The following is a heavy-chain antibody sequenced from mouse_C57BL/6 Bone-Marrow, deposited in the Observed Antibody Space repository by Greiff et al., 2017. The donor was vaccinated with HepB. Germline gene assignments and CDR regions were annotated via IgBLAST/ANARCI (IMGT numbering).Heavy chain of an antibody. V-gene: IGHV3-6*01. CDR1: GYSITSGYY. CDR2: ISYDGSN. CDR3: ARGVFDY. J-gene: IGHJ2*01. Sequence: EVHLVESGPGLVKPSQSLSLTCSVTGYSITSGYYWNWIRQFPGNKLEWMGYISYDGSNNYNPSLKNRISITRDTSKNQFFLKLNSVTTEDTATYYCARGVFDYWGQGTTLTVSS.